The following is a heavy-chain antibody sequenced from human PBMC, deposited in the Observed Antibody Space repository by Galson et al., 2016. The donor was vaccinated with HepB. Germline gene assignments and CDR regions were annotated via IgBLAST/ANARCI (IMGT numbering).Heavy chain of an antibody. CDR1: GYTFTAYY. D-gene: IGHD5-18*01. V-gene: IGHV1-2*02. Sequence: SGYTFTAYYLHWLRQAPGQGPEWMGWINANTGDTHYIPRFQGRVTMTRDTSVTTAYLELSSLTSDDTAVYYCARVTPYMSGNTNDYWGQGTLVTVSS. CDR2: INANTGDT. J-gene: IGHJ4*02. CDR3: ARVTPYMSGNTNDY.